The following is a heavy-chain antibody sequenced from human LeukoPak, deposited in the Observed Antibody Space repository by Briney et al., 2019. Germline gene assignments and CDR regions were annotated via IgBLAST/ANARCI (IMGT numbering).Heavy chain of an antibody. CDR1: GFTFSSYA. D-gene: IGHD3-9*01. Sequence: GGSLRLSCAASGFTFSSYAMHWVRQAPGKGLEWVAVISYDGSNKYYADSVKGRFTISRDNSKNTLYLQMNSQRAEDTAVYYCAKDYDILTLSYYYYYGMDVWGQGTTVTVSS. CDR2: ISYDGSNK. V-gene: IGHV3-30*04. CDR3: AKDYDILTLSYYYYYGMDV. J-gene: IGHJ6*02.